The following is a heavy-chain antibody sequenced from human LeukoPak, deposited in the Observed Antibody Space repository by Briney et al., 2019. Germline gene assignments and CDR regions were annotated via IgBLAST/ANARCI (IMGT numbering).Heavy chain of an antibody. D-gene: IGHD4-11*01. CDR3: ANEYSKGDI. J-gene: IGHJ3*02. CDR2: IWNDGSNK. V-gene: IGHV3-33*06. Sequence: GGSLRLSCAASGFIFSSYGMHWVRQAPGKGLEWVAVIWNDGSNKYYVDSVKGRFTISRDDSENTLNLQMNSLRAEDAAVYYCANEYSKGDIWGQGTMVTVSS. CDR1: GFIFSSYG.